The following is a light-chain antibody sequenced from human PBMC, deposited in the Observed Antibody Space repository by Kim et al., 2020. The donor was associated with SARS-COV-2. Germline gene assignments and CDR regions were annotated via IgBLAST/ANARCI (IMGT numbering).Light chain of an antibody. J-gene: IGLJ2*01. CDR2: DVS. V-gene: IGLV2-14*03. CDR1: SSDVGGYNF. Sequence: QSALTQPASVSGSPGQSITISCTGTSSDVGGYNFVSWYQQHPGKAPILMIYDVSNRPSGVSDRFSGSKSGNTASLTISGLQAEDEADYYCSSYTSSDTLLFGGGTQLTVL. CDR3: SSYTSSDTLL.